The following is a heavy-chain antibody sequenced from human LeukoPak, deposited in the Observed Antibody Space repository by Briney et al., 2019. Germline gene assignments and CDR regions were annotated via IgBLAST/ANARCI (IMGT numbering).Heavy chain of an antibody. V-gene: IGHV3-23*01. J-gene: IGHJ4*02. CDR2: IYSGGYSGGGP. Sequence: AGGSLRLSCAASGFTFGSYGMSWVRQAPGKGLEWVSVIYSGGYSGGGPFYADSVKGRFTTSSDSSKNTLFLQMNSLRAEDTAVYYCARDVYGDGYNSFDYWAWESWSPSPQ. CDR1: GFTFGSYG. CDR3: ARDVYGDGYNSFDY. D-gene: IGHD5-24*01.